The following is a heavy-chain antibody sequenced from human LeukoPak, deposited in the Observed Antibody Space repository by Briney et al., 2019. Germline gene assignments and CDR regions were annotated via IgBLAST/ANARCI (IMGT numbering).Heavy chain of an antibody. CDR1: GDSISSFY. V-gene: IGHV4-59*12. CDR3: ARTGASGSLDQ. D-gene: IGHD3-10*01. Sequence: SETLSLTCTVSGDSISSFYWSWIRQPPGKGLEWIGYIYYNGNTNSNPSLKSRVTISVDKSNNQFSLKLTSVTAADTAVYYCARTGASGSLDQWGQGTLVTVS. CDR2: IYYNGNT. J-gene: IGHJ4*02.